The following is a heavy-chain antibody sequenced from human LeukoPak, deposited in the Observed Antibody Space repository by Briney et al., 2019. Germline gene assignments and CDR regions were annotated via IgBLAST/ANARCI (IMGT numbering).Heavy chain of an antibody. J-gene: IGHJ4*02. CDR2: ISYDGSNK. CDR3: ARDGPVVTLYYLDY. CDR1: GFTFSSYG. Sequence: PGGSLRLSCAASGFTFSSYGMPWVRQAPGKGLEWAAVISYDGSNKYYADSVKGRFTISRDNSKNTLSLQMNSLRAEDTAVYYCARDGPVVTLYYLDYWGQGTLVTVPS. V-gene: IGHV3-30*19. D-gene: IGHD4-23*01.